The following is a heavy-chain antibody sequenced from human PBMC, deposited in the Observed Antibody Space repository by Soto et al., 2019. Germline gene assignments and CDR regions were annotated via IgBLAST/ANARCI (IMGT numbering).Heavy chain of an antibody. CDR2: INPNSGGT. D-gene: IGHD3-22*01. CDR1: GYTFTGYY. CDR3: AREPHYSHSGGYYVQY. V-gene: IGHV1-2*02. Sequence: ASVKVSCKASGYTFTGYYMHWVRQAPGQGLEWMGWINPNSGGTNYAQKFQGRVTMTRDTSISTAYMELSRLRSDDTAVYYCAREPHYSHSGGYYVQYWGQGTLVTVSS. J-gene: IGHJ4*02.